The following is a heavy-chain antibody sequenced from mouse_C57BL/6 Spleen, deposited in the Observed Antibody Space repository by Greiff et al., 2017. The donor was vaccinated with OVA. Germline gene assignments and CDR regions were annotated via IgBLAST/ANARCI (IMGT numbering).Heavy chain of an antibody. CDR1: GFTFSSYA. Sequence: EVKLVESGGGLVKPGGSLKLSCAASGFTFSSYAMSWVRQTPEKRLEWVATISDGGSYTYYPDNVKGRFTISRDNAKNNLYLQMSHLKSEDTAMYYCARDHDYYSNPYFDYWGQGTTLTVSS. J-gene: IGHJ2*01. V-gene: IGHV5-4*01. CDR2: ISDGGSYT. CDR3: ARDHDYYSNPYFDY. D-gene: IGHD2-5*01.